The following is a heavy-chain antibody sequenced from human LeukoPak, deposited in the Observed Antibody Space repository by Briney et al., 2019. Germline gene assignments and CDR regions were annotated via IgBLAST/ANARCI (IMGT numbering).Heavy chain of an antibody. CDR3: ARADRLHGGPYLIGP. CDR1: GYSFTDYY. D-gene: IGHD2-21*01. CDR2: INPNSGGT. Sequence: ASVTVSCKPSGYSFTDYYMHWVRQAPGKGLEWMGWINPNSGGTSSAQKFQGRVTMTRDTSITTVYMEVSWLTSDDTAIYYCARADRLHGGPYLIGPWGQGTLVTVSS. J-gene: IGHJ5*02. V-gene: IGHV1-2*02.